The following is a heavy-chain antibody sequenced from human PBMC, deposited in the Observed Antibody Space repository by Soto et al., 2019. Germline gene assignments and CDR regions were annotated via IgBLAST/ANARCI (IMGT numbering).Heavy chain of an antibody. CDR3: ARVGGSYPYGMDV. V-gene: IGHV4-59*12. Sequence: PSETLSLTCTFSGGSISSYYWSWIRQPPGKGLEWIGYIYYSGSTYYNPSLKSRVTISVDTSKNQFSLKLNSVTAADTAVYYCARVGGSYPYGMDVWGQGTTVTVSS. CDR2: IYYSGST. J-gene: IGHJ6*02. CDR1: GGSISSYY. D-gene: IGHD1-26*01.